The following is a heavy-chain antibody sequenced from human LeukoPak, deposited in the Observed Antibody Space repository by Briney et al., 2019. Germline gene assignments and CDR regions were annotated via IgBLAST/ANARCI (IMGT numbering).Heavy chain of an antibody. D-gene: IGHD1-1*01. CDR2: IYYSGDT. CDR3: ARDPSLLRHVTGTHRVGDYYGMDV. CDR1: GGSISSTSYY. Sequence: SETLSLTCTVSGGSISSTSYYWGWLRQPPGKGLEWIGSIYYSGDTYYNPSLKSRVTISVDPSKNQFSLRLSPVTAADTAMYYCARDPSLLRHVTGTHRVGDYYGMDVWGQGTTVTVSS. J-gene: IGHJ6*02. V-gene: IGHV4-39*07.